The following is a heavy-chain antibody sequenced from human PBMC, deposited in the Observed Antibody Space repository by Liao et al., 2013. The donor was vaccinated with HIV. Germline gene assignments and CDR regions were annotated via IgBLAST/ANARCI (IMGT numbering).Heavy chain of an antibody. CDR3: ARGVMRWLHFQYFFDS. D-gene: IGHD5-24*01. CDR1: GDSFSDYY. J-gene: IGHJ4*02. Sequence: QVQLQQWGAGLLKPSETLFVTCAVSGDSFSDYYWTWIRQTPGKGLEWIGDIKHSGSTNYNPSLESRLTISVDTSKNQFSLKLRSVTAADTAVYYCARGVMRWLHFQYFFDSWGQGTLVTVSS. CDR2: IKHSGST. V-gene: IGHV4-34*01.